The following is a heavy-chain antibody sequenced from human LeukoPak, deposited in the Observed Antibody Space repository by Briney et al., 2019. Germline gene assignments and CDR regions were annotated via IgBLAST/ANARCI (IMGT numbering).Heavy chain of an antibody. Sequence: PGGSLRLSCAASGFTFSSYEMNWVRQAPGKGLEWVSYISSSGSTIYYADSVKGRFTISRDNSKNTLYLQMNSLRAEDTAVYYCAKDRGSGSYYSRDAFDIWGQGTMVTVSS. J-gene: IGHJ3*02. CDR2: ISSSGSTI. V-gene: IGHV3-48*03. CDR3: AKDRGSGSYYSRDAFDI. CDR1: GFTFSSYE. D-gene: IGHD3-10*01.